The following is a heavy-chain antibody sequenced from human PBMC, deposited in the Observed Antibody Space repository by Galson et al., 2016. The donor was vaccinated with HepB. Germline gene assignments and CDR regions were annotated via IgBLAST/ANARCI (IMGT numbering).Heavy chain of an antibody. V-gene: IGHV4-30-2*01. CDR3: ARVSPYYSAMDV. CDR2: IHHSGST. Sequence: TLSLTCAVSGASINSGGFSWSWIRQPPGQGLECIGYIHHSGSTHYNPSLKSRVTISVDGSQNQFSLKVTSVTAADTAVHFCARVSPYYSAMDVWGQGTTVTVSS. J-gene: IGHJ6*02. CDR1: GASINSGGFS.